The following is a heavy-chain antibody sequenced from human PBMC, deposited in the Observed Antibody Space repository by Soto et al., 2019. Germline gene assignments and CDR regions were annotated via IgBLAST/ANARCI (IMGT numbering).Heavy chain of an antibody. CDR2: IYYSGST. CDR3: ARARITIFGVVTRNWYFDL. V-gene: IGHV4-59*01. J-gene: IGHJ2*01. D-gene: IGHD3-3*01. CDR1: GGSISSYY. Sequence: QVQLQESGPGLVKPSETLSLTCTVSGGSISSYYWSWIRQPPGKGLEWIGYIYYSGSTNYNPSLKSRVTISVDTSKNQFSLKLSSVTAADTAVYYWARARITIFGVVTRNWYFDLWGRGTLVTVSS.